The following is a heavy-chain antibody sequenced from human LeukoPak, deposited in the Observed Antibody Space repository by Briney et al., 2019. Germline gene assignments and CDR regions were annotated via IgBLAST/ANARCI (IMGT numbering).Heavy chain of an antibody. D-gene: IGHD2-15*01. Sequence: GGSLRLSCAASGFTFSSYGMSWVRQAPGKGLEWVSAISGSGGSTYYADSVKGRFTISRDNSKNTLYLQMNSLRAEDTAVYYCAKWVVAFQLDYYYYMDVWGKGTTVTISS. CDR3: AKWVVAFQLDYYYYMDV. CDR1: GFTFSSYG. CDR2: ISGSGGST. V-gene: IGHV3-23*01. J-gene: IGHJ6*03.